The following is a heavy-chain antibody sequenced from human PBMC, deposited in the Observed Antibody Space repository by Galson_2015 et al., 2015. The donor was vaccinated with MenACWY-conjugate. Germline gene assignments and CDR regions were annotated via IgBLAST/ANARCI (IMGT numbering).Heavy chain of an antibody. CDR1: VGPLSLGY. CDR3: ARERGILRGAFEV. D-gene: IGHD1-26*01. J-gene: IGHJ3*01. V-gene: IGHV4-34*01. Sequence: VTLSLPCAVYVGPLSLGYWRWVRPAPDRGLDWIEEINEFGGTNYNPSLGSRVTISIDTSRKQFSLKLASISAADTAVYHCARERGILRGAFEVWGQGTMVSVSS. CDR2: INEFGGT.